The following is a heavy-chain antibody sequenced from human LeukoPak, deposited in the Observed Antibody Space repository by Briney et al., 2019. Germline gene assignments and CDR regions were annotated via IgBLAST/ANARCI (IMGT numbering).Heavy chain of an antibody. CDR1: GFTFSSYG. V-gene: IGHV3-23*01. D-gene: IGHD6-13*01. Sequence: GGSLRLSCAASGFTFSSYGMSWVRQAPGKGLEWVSAISGSGGSTYYADSVKGRFTISRDNSKNTLHLQMNSLRAEDTARYYCAREWPYSSSWSSFDSWGQGIMVTVSS. J-gene: IGHJ4*02. CDR3: AREWPYSSSWSSFDS. CDR2: ISGSGGST.